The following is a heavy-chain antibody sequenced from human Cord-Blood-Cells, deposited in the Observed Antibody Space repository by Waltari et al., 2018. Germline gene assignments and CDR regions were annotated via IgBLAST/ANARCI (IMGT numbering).Heavy chain of an antibody. V-gene: IGHV4-39*01. J-gene: IGHJ4*02. D-gene: IGHD3-3*01. Sequence: QLQLQESGPGLVKPSETLSLTCTVSGGPISSSSYYWGCIRQPQGKGLEWIGSIYYSGSTYYNPSLKSRVTISVDTSKNQFALKLSSVTAADTAVYYCARRLATIFGVVIGFDYWGQGTLVTVSS. CDR2: IYYSGST. CDR3: ARRLATIFGVVIGFDY. CDR1: GGPISSSSYY.